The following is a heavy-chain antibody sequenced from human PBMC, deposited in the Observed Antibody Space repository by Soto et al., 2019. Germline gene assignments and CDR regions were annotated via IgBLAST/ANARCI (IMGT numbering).Heavy chain of an antibody. CDR1: GYTFTGYY. Sequence: ASVKVSCKASGYTFTGYYMHWVRQAPGQGLEWMGWINPNSGGTNYAQKFQGRATMTRDTSISTAYMELSRLRSDDTAVYYCARERKWLPYFDYWGQGPLVTVSS. D-gene: IGHD3-22*01. CDR2: INPNSGGT. J-gene: IGHJ4*02. CDR3: ARERKWLPYFDY. V-gene: IGHV1-2*02.